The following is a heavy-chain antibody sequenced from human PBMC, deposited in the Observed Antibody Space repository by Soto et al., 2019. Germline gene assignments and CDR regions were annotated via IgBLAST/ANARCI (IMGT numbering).Heavy chain of an antibody. Sequence: QVQLQQWGAGLLKPSETLSLTCAVYGGSFSGYYWSWIRQPPGKGLEWIGEINHSGSTNYNPSLKSRVTISVDTSKNQFSLNLSSVTAADTAVYYCACGYSSSWYKDYWGQGTLVTVSS. CDR1: GGSFSGYY. V-gene: IGHV4-34*01. D-gene: IGHD6-13*01. CDR2: INHSGST. CDR3: ACGYSSSWYKDY. J-gene: IGHJ4*02.